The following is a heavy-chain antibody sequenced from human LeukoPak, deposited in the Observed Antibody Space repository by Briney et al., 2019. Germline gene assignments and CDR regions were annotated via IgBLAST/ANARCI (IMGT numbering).Heavy chain of an antibody. J-gene: IGHJ4*02. CDR1: GYTFTSYD. D-gene: IGHD1-14*01. V-gene: IGHV1-8*01. CDR2: MNPNSGNT. Sequence: GASVKVSCKASGYTFTSYDINWGRQATGQGLEWVGWMNPNSGNTGYAQKFQGRVTMTRNTSISTAYMELSSLRSEDTAVYYCARVSRYNEDFDYWGQGTLVTVSS. CDR3: ARVSRYNEDFDY.